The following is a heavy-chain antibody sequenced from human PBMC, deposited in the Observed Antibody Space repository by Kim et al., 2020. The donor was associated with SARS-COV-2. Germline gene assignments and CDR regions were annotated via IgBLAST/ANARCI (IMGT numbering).Heavy chain of an antibody. CDR1: GGSVSSSNYY. V-gene: IGHV4-39*02. Sequence: SETLSLTCTVSGGSVSSSNYYWGWIRQPPGKGLEWIGHIYYTGDTYYNPSLKSRVTISVDTSKNHFSLKLSSLTAANTAVYYCARLEYSSSSRLFDPWGQGTLVTVSS. CDR2: IYYTGDT. D-gene: IGHD6-6*01. J-gene: IGHJ5*02. CDR3: ARLEYSSSSRLFDP.